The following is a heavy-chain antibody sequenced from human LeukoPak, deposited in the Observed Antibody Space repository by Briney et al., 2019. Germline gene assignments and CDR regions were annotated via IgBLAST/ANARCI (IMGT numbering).Heavy chain of an antibody. CDR3: VNSNFDP. CDR2: ISFDETKE. CDR1: GSTFSSYG. Sequence: GGSLRLSCAASGSTFSSYGMHWVRQAPGKGLEWMAFISFDETKEYYGDSVKGRFTISRDNSKNTLHLQMNSLRGEDTAMYYCVNSNFDPWGQGTLVTVSS. J-gene: IGHJ5*02. V-gene: IGHV3-30*02.